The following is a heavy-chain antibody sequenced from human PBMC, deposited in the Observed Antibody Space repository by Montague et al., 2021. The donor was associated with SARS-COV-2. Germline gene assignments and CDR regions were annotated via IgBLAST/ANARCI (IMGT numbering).Heavy chain of an antibody. V-gene: IGHV4-34*01. J-gene: IGHJ4*02. CDR2: IKHSGRT. CDR1: SGSFGDYH. D-gene: IGHD3-22*01. Sequence: SETLSLTCAVYSGSFGDYHWSWIRQPPGKGLEWIGDIKHSGRTNXNPSLKSRVTISVDTSKNQFSLKVTSVTAADTAVYFCARGHLSVSMIVVVFTSAAYGFDYWGQGAQVTISS. CDR3: ARGHLSVSMIVVVFTSAAYGFDY.